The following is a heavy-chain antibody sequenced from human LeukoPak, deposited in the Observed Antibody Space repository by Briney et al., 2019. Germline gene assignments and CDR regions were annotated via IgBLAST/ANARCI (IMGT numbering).Heavy chain of an antibody. CDR1: RFTFEDYA. CDR3: ARVSIAGYPYYYMDV. V-gene: IGHV3-20*04. D-gene: IGHD5-18*01. J-gene: IGHJ6*03. Sequence: GGSLRLSCAASRFTFEDYAMNWVRQAPGKGLEWVAYINWNGGSIGYAESVEGRFTISRDNTKNSLHLQMNGLRAEDTALYFCARVSIAGYPYYYMDVWGKGTSVTVSS. CDR2: INWNGGSI.